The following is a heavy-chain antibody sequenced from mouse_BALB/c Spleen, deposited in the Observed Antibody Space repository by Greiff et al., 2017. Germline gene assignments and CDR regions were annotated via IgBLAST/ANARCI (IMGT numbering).Heavy chain of an antibody. CDR2: IYPGNSDT. CDR3: TRGRPDYAMDY. J-gene: IGHJ4*01. Sequence: EVKLVESGTVLARPGASVKMSCKASGYTFTSYWMHWVKQRPGQGLEWIGAIYPGNSDTSYNQKFKGKAKLTAVTSTSTAYMEHSSLTNEDSAVYYCTRGRPDYAMDYWGQGTSVTVSA. V-gene: IGHV1-5*01. CDR1: GYTFTSYW.